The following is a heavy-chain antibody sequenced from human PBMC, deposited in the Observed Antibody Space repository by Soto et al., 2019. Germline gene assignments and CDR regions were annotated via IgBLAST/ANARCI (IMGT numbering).Heavy chain of an antibody. J-gene: IGHJ4*02. V-gene: IGHV3-30-3*01. D-gene: IGHD1-26*01. Sequence: GGSLRLSCAASGFTFSSYAMHWVRQAPGKGLEWVAVISYDGSNKYYADSVKGRFTISRDNSKNTLYLQMNSLRAEDTAVYCCAREDESMAHYYYFDYWGQGTLVTVSS. CDR2: ISYDGSNK. CDR3: AREDESMAHYYYFDY. CDR1: GFTFSSYA.